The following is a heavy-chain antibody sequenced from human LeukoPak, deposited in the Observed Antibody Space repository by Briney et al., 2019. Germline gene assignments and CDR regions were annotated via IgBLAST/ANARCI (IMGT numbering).Heavy chain of an antibody. CDR3: AREVVAGTYYYYGMDV. V-gene: IGHV1-3*01. J-gene: IGHJ6*02. CDR1: GYSFTTFS. Sequence: ASVKVSCKASGYSFTTFSIHWVRQAPGQSLEWMGRINSDNGDTEYSQKFQGRLTFTRDTSASTAYMELSSLRSEDTAVYYCAREVVAGTYYYYGMDVWGQGTTVTVSS. CDR2: INSDNGDT. D-gene: IGHD6-19*01.